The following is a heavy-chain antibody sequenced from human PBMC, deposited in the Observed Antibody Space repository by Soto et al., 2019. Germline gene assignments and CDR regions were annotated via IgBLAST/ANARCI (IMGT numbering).Heavy chain of an antibody. J-gene: IGHJ6*02. V-gene: IGHV3-30-3*01. Sequence: GGTLRLCCAASGFTFSTYAMHWVRQAPGKGLEWVAVISYDGSNEYYVDSVKGRFTISRDNSNNTLYLQMNSLREEDTAVYYCAREGGVYLYYYHGRDVWGHGTTVTVSS. CDR2: ISYDGSNE. D-gene: IGHD6-6*01. CDR1: GFTFSTYA. CDR3: AREGGVYLYYYHGRDV.